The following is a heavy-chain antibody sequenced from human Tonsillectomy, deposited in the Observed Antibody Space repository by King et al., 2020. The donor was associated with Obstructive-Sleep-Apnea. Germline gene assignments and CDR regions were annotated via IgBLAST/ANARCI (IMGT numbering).Heavy chain of an antibody. CDR2: IDPSDSYT. V-gene: IGHV5-10-1*03. Sequence: VQLVESGAEVKKPGESLRISCKGSGYSFTSYWISWVRQMPGKGPEYMGRIDPSDSYTNYSPSFQGQVTISDDKSISTAYLQWSSLKASDTAMYYGARMYYYGSGSKYYFDYWGQGTLVTVSS. D-gene: IGHD3-10*01. CDR3: ARMYYYGSGSKYYFDY. J-gene: IGHJ4*02. CDR1: GYSFTSYW.